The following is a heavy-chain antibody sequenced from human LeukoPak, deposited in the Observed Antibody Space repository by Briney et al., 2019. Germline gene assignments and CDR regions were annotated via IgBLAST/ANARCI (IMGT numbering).Heavy chain of an antibody. CDR1: GYTFTSYD. CDR3: ARGDTAMHLRGLHYYMDV. CDR2: MNPNSGNT. D-gene: IGHD5-18*01. V-gene: IGHV1-8*03. J-gene: IGHJ6*03. Sequence: ASVKASCKASGYTFTSYDINWVRQATGQGLEWMGWMNPNSGNTGYAQKFQGRVTITRNTSISTAYMELSSLRSEDTAVYYCARGDTAMHLRGLHYYMDVWGKGTTVTVSS.